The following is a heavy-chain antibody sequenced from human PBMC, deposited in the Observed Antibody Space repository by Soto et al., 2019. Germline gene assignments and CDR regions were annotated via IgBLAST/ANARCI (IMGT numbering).Heavy chain of an antibody. CDR2: ISVHKGKP. D-gene: IGHD2-21*02. Sequence: QVHLVQSGAEVKKPGASVKVSCRASGYTFTTYGISWVRQAPGQGLEWMGWISVHKGKPNYAQQFHDRVTMTTVTSTSTGYMELRSLRSDDTAIYYCARDRSAYCGSDCYTDYWGQGTLITVSS. J-gene: IGHJ4*02. CDR3: ARDRSAYCGSDCYTDY. V-gene: IGHV1-18*04. CDR1: GYTFTTYG.